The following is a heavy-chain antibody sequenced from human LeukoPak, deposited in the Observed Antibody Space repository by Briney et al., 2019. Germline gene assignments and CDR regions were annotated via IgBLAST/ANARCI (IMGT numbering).Heavy chain of an antibody. CDR3: ARERRDGYNLLDC. V-gene: IGHV1-2*02. J-gene: IGHJ4*02. D-gene: IGHD5-24*01. Sequence: ASVKVSCKASGYTFTGYYMHWVRQAPGQGLEWMGWINPNSGGTNYARKFQGRVTISVDTSKNQFSLMLSSVTAADTAVYYCARERRDGYNLLDCWGQGTLVTVSS. CDR1: GYTFTGYY. CDR2: INPNSGGT.